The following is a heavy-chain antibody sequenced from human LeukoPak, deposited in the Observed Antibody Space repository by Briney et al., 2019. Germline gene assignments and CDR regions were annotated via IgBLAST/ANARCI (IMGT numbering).Heavy chain of an antibody. CDR1: GGSISSTTHY. Sequence: PSEALSLTCTVSGGSISSTTHYWGWIRQPPGKGLEWIWSISYSGSTYYNPSLKSRVTISVDTSKNQFSLKLSSVTAADTAVYYCARGHPGDYSDFQFDYWGQGTLVTVSS. V-gene: IGHV4-39*01. J-gene: IGHJ4*02. CDR3: ARGHPGDYSDFQFDY. D-gene: IGHD4-11*01. CDR2: ISYSGST.